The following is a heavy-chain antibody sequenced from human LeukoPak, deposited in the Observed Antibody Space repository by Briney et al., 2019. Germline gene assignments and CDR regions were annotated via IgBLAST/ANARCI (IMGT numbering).Heavy chain of an antibody. CDR1: GFTFNTYA. Sequence: GGSVRLSCAASGFTFNTYAMSWVRQAPGKGLEWVSVISGSGSSTYYADSVKGRFTISRDNSKNTLYVQMNSLRAEDTAVYYCAKDRVTAAGTSSNWFDPWGQGTLVTVSS. J-gene: IGHJ5*02. D-gene: IGHD6-13*01. CDR3: AKDRVTAAGTSSNWFDP. CDR2: ISGSGSST. V-gene: IGHV3-23*01.